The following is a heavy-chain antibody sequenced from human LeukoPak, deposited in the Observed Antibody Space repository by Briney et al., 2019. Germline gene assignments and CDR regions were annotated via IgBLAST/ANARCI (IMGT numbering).Heavy chain of an antibody. CDR2: IYSGGST. J-gene: IGHJ4*02. CDR1: GFTFSSYG. V-gene: IGHV3-66*01. D-gene: IGHD2-15*01. Sequence: GGSLRLSCAASGFTFSSYGMHWVRQAPGKGLEWVSLIYSGGSTYYADSVKGRFTISRDNSKNTLYLQMNSLRAEDTAVYYCASSAAAAQYYFNYWGRGTLVTVSS. CDR3: ASSAAAAQYYFNY.